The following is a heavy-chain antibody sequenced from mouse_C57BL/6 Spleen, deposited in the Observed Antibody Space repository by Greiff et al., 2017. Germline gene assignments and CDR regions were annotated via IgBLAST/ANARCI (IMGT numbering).Heavy chain of an antibody. J-gene: IGHJ2*01. CDR3: ARDYGNPHWFDY. V-gene: IGHV1-61*01. CDR2: IYPSDSET. D-gene: IGHD2-1*01. Sequence: QVQLQQPGAELVRPGSSVKLSCKASGYTFTSYWMAWVKQRPGQGLEWIGNIYPSDSETHYNQKFKDKATLTVDKSSSTAYMQLSSLTSEDSAVYYCARDYGNPHWFDYWGQGTTLTVSS. CDR1: GYTFTSYW.